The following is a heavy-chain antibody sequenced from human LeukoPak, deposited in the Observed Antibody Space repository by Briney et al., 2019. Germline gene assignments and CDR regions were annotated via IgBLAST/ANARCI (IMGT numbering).Heavy chain of an antibody. CDR2: INPSGGNT. CDR3: ARGLFEQWLVDY. D-gene: IGHD6-19*01. V-gene: IGHV1-46*01. CDR1: GYTFTSYY. J-gene: IGHJ4*02. Sequence: ASVKVSCKASGYTFTSYYMHWVRQAPGQGLEWMGIINPSGGNTGYAQKFQGRVTMTRNTSTSTAYMELSSLRSEDTAVYYCARGLFEQWLVDYWGQGTLVTVSS.